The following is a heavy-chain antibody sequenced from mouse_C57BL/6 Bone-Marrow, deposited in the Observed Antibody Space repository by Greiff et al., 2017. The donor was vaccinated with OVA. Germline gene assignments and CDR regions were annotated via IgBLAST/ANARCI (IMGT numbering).Heavy chain of an antibody. D-gene: IGHD1-1*01. V-gene: IGHV14-4*01. CDR1: GFNIKDDY. J-gene: IGHJ1*03. CDR2: IDPENGDT. Sequence: VHVKQSGAELVRPGASVKLSCTASGFNIKDDYMHWVKQRPEQGLEWIGWIDPENGDTEYASKFQGKATITADTSSNTAYLQLSSLTSEDTAVYYCTTCSTHYYGSSYWYFDVWGTGTTVTVSS. CDR3: TTCSTHYYGSSYWYFDV.